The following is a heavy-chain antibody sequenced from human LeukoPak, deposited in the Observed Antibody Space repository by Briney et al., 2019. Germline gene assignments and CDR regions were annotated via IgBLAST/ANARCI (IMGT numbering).Heavy chain of an antibody. CDR3: ARGGTGDAFDI. V-gene: IGHV4-39*01. Sequence: PSETLSLTCTVSGGSINSSSYYWGWIRQPPGKGLEWLGNIFYGGSTYYSPSLKSRVTISVDTSKEWFSLKLNSVTAADTAVYYCARGGTGDAFDIWGQGTTVTVSS. CDR1: GGSINSSSYY. CDR2: IFYGGST. D-gene: IGHD1-1*01. J-gene: IGHJ3*02.